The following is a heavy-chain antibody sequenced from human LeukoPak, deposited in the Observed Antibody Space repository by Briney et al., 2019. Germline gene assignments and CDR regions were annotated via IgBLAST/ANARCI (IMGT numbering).Heavy chain of an antibody. CDR1: GYTFTSYS. D-gene: IGHD4-17*01. Sequence: ASVKVSCKASGYTFTSYSIHWVRQAPGQGVEWMGVINPSVGYPSYAQKFQGRVTMTRDTSTSTVYMDLSSLRSEDTAVYYCARPTVTYDLYGMDVWGHGTTVTVSS. CDR2: INPSVGYP. J-gene: IGHJ6*02. V-gene: IGHV1-46*01. CDR3: ARPTVTYDLYGMDV.